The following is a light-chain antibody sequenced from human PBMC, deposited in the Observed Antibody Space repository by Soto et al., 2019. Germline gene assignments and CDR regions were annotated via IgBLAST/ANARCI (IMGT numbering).Light chain of an antibody. J-gene: IGKJ1*01. Sequence: DMVLAQSPSTLSLSLGGRVTLTCRSSQSVMSWLAWYQQKPGQDPRLLMYDAATRATSIPPRLSGSGSWTDFTLPIISLEHADFSVYYCQQRSNWHPWTFGQGTKVDIK. CDR3: QQRSNWHPWT. CDR1: QSVMSW. V-gene: IGKV3D-11*02. CDR2: DAA.